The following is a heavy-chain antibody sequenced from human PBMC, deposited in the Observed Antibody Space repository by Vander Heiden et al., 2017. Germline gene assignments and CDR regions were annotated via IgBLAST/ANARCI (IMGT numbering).Heavy chain of an antibody. J-gene: IGHJ4*02. CDR1: GFTCSSYW. D-gene: IGHD5-18*01. Sequence: EVQLVESGGGLVQPGGSLSLPCAASGFTCSSYWMSWVRQAAGKGLEWVANIKQDGSEKYYVDSVKGRFTISRDNAKNSLYLQMNSLRAEDTAVYYCAGGYSYGYYWGQGTLVTVSS. CDR2: IKQDGSEK. V-gene: IGHV3-7*01. CDR3: AGGYSYGYY.